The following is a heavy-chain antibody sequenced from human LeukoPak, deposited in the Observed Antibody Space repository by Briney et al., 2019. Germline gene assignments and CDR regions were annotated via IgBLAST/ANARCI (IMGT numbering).Heavy chain of an antibody. V-gene: IGHV1-18*01. CDR1: GYIFARYG. D-gene: IGHD6-19*01. CDR2: ISGHNGNT. Sequence: ASVKVSCKASGYIFARYGITWVRQAPGQGLEWMGWISGHNGNTNYAQKFRDRVTMTTDTSTSTAYMELRSLRSDDTAVYYCARAGRGAVAGNYYMDVWGKGTTVTVSS. CDR3: ARAGRGAVAGNYYMDV. J-gene: IGHJ6*03.